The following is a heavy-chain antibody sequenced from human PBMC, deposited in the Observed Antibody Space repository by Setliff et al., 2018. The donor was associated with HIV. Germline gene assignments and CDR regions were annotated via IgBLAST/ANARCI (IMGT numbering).Heavy chain of an antibody. CDR1: GGSFSGHY. D-gene: IGHD1-1*01. CDR3: ARVIGWNDASDC. J-gene: IGHJ4*02. CDR2: INHSGNT. V-gene: IGHV4-34*01. Sequence: SETLSLTCAVYGGSFSGHYWTWIRQPPGKGLEWIGEINHSGNTNYNPSLKSRVIMSVDASKNQFSLRLTSVTAADTALYYCARVIGWNDASDCWGQGTVVTVSS.